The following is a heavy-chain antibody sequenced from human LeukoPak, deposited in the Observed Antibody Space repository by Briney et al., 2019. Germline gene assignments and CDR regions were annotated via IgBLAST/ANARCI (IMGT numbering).Heavy chain of an antibody. CDR2: INSDGSST. CDR1: GFTFSNDW. Sequence: QPGRSLRLSCAASGFTFSNDWMHWVRQAPGKGLVWVSRINSDGSSTSYAGSVKGRFTISRDNAKNTLYLQMTSLTTEDTAVYYCARDFLHASPWGQGTLVTVSS. J-gene: IGHJ5*02. V-gene: IGHV3-74*01. CDR3: ARDFLHASP. D-gene: IGHD3-3*01.